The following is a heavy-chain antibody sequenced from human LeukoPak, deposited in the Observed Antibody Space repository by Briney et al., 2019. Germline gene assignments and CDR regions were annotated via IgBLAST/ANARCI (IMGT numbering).Heavy chain of an antibody. CDR3: ARDQGYSYGWPLGWFDP. CDR1: GGSISSGGYY. V-gene: IGHV4-30-2*01. J-gene: IGHJ5*02. D-gene: IGHD5-18*01. Sequence: SETLSLTCTVSGGSISSGGYYWSWIRQPPGKGLEWIGYIYHSGSTYYNPSLKSRVTISVDRSKNQFSLKLSSVTAADTAVYYCARDQGYSYGWPLGWFDPWGQGTLVTVSS. CDR2: IYHSGST.